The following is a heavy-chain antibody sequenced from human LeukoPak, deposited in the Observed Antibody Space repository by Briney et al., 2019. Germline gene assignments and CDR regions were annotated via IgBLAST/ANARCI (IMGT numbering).Heavy chain of an antibody. J-gene: IGHJ4*02. CDR2: ISSSSSYI. CDR1: GFTFSSYS. Sequence: PGGSLRLSCAASGFTFSSYSMNWVRQAPGKGLEWVSSISSSSSYIYYADSVKGRFTISRDNAKNSPYLQMNSLRAEDTAVYYCARMGAKLAFDYWGQGTLVTVSS. V-gene: IGHV3-21*01. CDR3: ARMGAKLAFDY. D-gene: IGHD1-26*01.